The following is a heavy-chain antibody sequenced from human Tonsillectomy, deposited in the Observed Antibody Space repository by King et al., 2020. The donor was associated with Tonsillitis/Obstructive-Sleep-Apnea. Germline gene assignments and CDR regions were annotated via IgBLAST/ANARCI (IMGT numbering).Heavy chain of an antibody. CDR2: SYYSGST. J-gene: IGHJ6*03. Sequence: QLQESGPGLVKPSETLSLTCTVSGGSISSSSYYWGWIRQPPGKGLEWIGSSYYSGSTYYNPSLKSRVTISVDTSKNQFSLKLSSVTTADTAVYYCARTTTDPYYYYYMDVWGKGTTVTVSS. V-gene: IGHV4-39*01. CDR1: GGSISSSSYY. CDR3: ARTTTDPYYYYYMDV. D-gene: IGHD4-11*01.